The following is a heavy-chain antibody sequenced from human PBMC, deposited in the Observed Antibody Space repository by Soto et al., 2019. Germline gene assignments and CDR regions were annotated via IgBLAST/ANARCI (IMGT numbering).Heavy chain of an antibody. D-gene: IGHD3-3*01. J-gene: IGHJ4*02. CDR1: MENTNTKRPA. CDR2: TDFRSMLYN. Sequence: SQAISRTRNLSMENTNTKRPAWKGISQSLSQGPDMILRTDFRSMLYNDYAVSVKSRITINPDTSKNQFSLQLNSVTPEDTAVYYCARDPAAPPYYDFWSGYSKGIFFDYWSQGTLVTVSS. V-gene: IGHV6-1*01. CDR3: ARDPAAPPYYDFWSGYSKGIFFDY.